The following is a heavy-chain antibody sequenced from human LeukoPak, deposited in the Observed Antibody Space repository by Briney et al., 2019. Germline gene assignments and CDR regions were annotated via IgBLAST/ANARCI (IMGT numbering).Heavy chain of an antibody. CDR2: INWNGGST. D-gene: IGHD3-10*01. J-gene: IGHJ3*02. CDR3: ARDRARSLDAFDI. CDR1: GFIFAGYD. Sequence: PGGSLRLSCAASGFIFAGYDMSWVRQAPGKGLEWVSGINWNGGSTSYADSVKGRFTISRDNAKNSLYLQMNSLRAEDTALYYCARDRARSLDAFDIWGQGTMVTVSS. V-gene: IGHV3-20*04.